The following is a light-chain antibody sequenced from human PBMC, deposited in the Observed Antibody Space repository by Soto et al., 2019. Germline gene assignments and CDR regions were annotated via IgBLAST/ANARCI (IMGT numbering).Light chain of an antibody. V-gene: IGLV6-57*04. CDR3: QSYGSGIQGV. J-gene: IGLJ3*02. Sequence: NFMLTQPHSASESPGKTVTISCTRSSGNIASNYVQWYQQRPGSAPTTVIYEDNLRPSGVPDRFSGSIDRSSNSASLTISGLKTEDEADYFCQSYGSGIQGVFGGGTKVTVL. CDR1: SGNIASNY. CDR2: EDN.